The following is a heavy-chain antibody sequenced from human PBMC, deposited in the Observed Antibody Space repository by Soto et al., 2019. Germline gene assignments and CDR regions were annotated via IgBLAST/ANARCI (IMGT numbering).Heavy chain of an antibody. CDR2: ISSSSSTI. CDR3: ARVDTYGDYRNWDYYGMDV. CDR1: GFTFSSYS. D-gene: IGHD4-17*01. V-gene: IGHV3-48*02. Sequence: ESGGGLVQPGGSLRLSCAASGFTFSSYSMNWVRQAPGKGLEWVSYISSSSSTIYYADSVKGRFTITRDNAKNSLYLQMNSLRDEDTAVYYCARVDTYGDYRNWDYYGMDVWGQGTTVTVSS. J-gene: IGHJ6*02.